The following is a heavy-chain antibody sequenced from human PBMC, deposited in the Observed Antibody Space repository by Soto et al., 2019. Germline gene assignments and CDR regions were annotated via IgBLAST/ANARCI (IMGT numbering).Heavy chain of an antibody. J-gene: IGHJ5*02. CDR3: AREVYYDILTGSPSPENWFDP. CDR2: INPNSGGT. V-gene: IGHV1-2*04. CDR1: GYTFTGYY. D-gene: IGHD3-9*01. Sequence: GASVKVSCKASGYTFTGYYMHWVRQAPGQGLEWMGWINPNSGGTNYAQKFQGWVTMTRDTSISTAYMELSRLRSDDTAVYYCAREVYYDILTGSPSPENWFDPWGQGTLVTVSS.